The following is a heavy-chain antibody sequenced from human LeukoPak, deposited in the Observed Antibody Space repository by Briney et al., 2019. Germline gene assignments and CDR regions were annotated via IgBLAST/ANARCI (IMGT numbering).Heavy chain of an antibody. CDR2: INHSGST. D-gene: IGHD4-23*01. CDR1: GVSISSSSYH. V-gene: IGHV4-39*07. Sequence: SETLSLTCIVSGVSISSSSYHWGWIRQSPGKGLEWIGEINHSGSTNYNPSLKSRVTISVDTYKNVFSLKLSSVTAADTAVYYCARGQDLRARWGYYFDYWGQGTLVTVFS. J-gene: IGHJ4*02. CDR3: ARGQDLRARWGYYFDY.